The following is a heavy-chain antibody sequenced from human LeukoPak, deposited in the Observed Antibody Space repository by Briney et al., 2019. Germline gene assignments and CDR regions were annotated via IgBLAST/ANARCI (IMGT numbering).Heavy chain of an antibody. CDR3: ARPYDILTGHDAFDI. Sequence: ASVKVSFKGSGYTFTGYYMHWVRQAPGQGVEWMGWINPNSGGTNYAQKFQGRVTMTRDTSISTAYMELSRLRSDDTAVYYCARPYDILTGHDAFDIWGQGTMVTVSS. CDR1: GYTFTGYY. CDR2: INPNSGGT. D-gene: IGHD3-9*01. J-gene: IGHJ3*02. V-gene: IGHV1-2*02.